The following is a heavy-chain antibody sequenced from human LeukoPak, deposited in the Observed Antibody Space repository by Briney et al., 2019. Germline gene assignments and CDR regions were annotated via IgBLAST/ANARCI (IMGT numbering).Heavy chain of an antibody. CDR3: ARGRYSSGLYYFDY. CDR1: GFTVSSNY. D-gene: IGHD6-19*01. CDR2: IYSGGST. V-gene: IGHV3-53*01. Sequence: GGSLRLSCAASGFTVSSNYMSWVRQAPGKGLEWVSVIYSGGSTYYADSVKGRFTISRDNSKNTLYLQMNSLRAEDTAVYYCARGRYSSGLYYFDYWGQGTPVTVSS. J-gene: IGHJ4*02.